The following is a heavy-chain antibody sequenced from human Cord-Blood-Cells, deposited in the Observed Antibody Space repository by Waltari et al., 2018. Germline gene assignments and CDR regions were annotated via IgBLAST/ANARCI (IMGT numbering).Heavy chain of an antibody. J-gene: IGHJ5*02. CDR2: INHSGST. CDR3: ARGGITIFGVVIIYNWFDP. CDR1: GGSFSGYY. Sequence: QVQLQQWGAGLLKPSATLSLTCAVYGGSFSGYYWSWIRPPPGKGLEWIGEINHSGSTNYNPSLKSRVTISVDTSKNQFSLKLSSVTAADTAVYYCARGGITIFGVVIIYNWFDPWGQGTLVTVSS. D-gene: IGHD3-3*01. V-gene: IGHV4-34*01.